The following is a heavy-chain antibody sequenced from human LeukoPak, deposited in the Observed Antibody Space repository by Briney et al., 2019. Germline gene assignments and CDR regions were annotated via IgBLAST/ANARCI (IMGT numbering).Heavy chain of an antibody. J-gene: IGHJ3*01. Sequence: PGGSLRLSCAASGFIFSNYWMTWVRQAPGKGLEWVASIRDDGSAKYYVDFVKGRFTISRDDAKNSLYLQMNSLRAEDTAVYYCARSPGQPYGFWGQGTMVTVSS. CDR1: GFIFSNYW. CDR2: IRDDGSAK. CDR3: ARSPGQPYGF. V-gene: IGHV3-7*01. D-gene: IGHD5-24*01.